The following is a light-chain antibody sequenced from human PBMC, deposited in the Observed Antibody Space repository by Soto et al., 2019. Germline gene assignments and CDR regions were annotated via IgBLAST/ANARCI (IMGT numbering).Light chain of an antibody. V-gene: IGKV4-1*01. Sequence: DIVMTQSPDSLAVSLGERATINCKSSQSVLYSSNNKNYLAWYQQKPGQPPKLLIYWASTRESGVPDRFSGSGSETDFTLTISSLQAEDVAVYYCQQYYSTSIFTFGPGTKVDIK. J-gene: IGKJ3*01. CDR3: QQYYSTSIFT. CDR2: WAS. CDR1: QSVLYSSNNKNY.